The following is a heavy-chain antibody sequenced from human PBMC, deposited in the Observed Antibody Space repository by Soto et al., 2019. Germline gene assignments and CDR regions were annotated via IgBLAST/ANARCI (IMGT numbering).Heavy chain of an antibody. J-gene: IGHJ6*02. CDR1: GFTFSSYS. CDR3: FFLEHYYYGMDV. Sequence: GGSLRLSCAASGFTFSSYSMNWVRQAPGKGLEWVSSISSSSSYIYYADSVKGRFTISRDNAKNSLYLQMNSLRAEDTAVYYCFFLEHYYYGMDVWGQGTTVTVSS. D-gene: IGHD1-1*01. V-gene: IGHV3-21*01. CDR2: ISSSSSYI.